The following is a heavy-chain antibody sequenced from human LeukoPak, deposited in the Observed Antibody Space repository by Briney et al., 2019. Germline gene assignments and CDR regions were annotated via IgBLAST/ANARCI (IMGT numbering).Heavy chain of an antibody. Sequence: GESLKISCKGSGYSFTSYWIGWVRQMPGKGLEWMGIIYPGDSYTNYSPSFQGHVTISADKSISTAYLQWSSLKASDTAMYYCAISSTVTTYGYWGQGTLVTVSS. CDR3: AISSTVTTYGY. V-gene: IGHV5-51*01. J-gene: IGHJ4*02. CDR2: IYPGDSYT. D-gene: IGHD4-17*01. CDR1: GYSFTSYW.